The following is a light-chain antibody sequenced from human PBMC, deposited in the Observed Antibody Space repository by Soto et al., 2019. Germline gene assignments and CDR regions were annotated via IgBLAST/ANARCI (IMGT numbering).Light chain of an antibody. V-gene: IGLV2-14*01. CDR3: TSYTRSSTRV. Sequence: QSVLTQPASVSGSPGQSITISCTGTHSDVGGYNYVSWYQQHPGKAPKLMIYEVSNRPSGVSNRFSGSKSGNTASLTISGLQAEDEADYYCTSYTRSSTRVFGGGTKVTVL. CDR2: EVS. CDR1: HSDVGGYNY. J-gene: IGLJ3*02.